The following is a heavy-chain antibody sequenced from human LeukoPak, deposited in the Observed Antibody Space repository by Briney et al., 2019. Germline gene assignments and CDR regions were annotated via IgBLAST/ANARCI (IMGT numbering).Heavy chain of an antibody. V-gene: IGHV3-53*01. Sequence: GGSLRFSCAASGFTVINYFMNWGRQAPGKGLEWVSVIYHGGSTNYADSVQGRFTISRDNSKNTLYLQMNNLRVEDTAVYYCARDVGDYWGQGTLVTVSS. J-gene: IGHJ4*02. CDR3: ARDVGDY. D-gene: IGHD1-26*01. CDR1: GFTVINYF. CDR2: IYHGGST.